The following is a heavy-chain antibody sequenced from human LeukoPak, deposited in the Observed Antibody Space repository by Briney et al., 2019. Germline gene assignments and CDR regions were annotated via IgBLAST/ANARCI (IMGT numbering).Heavy chain of an antibody. V-gene: IGHV3-23*01. D-gene: IGHD6-19*01. CDR2: ISGSGGST. CDR1: GFTFSRYA. J-gene: IGHJ4*02. CDR3: ARAGPESIPVAGTGEFDY. Sequence: GGSLRLSCAASGFTFSRYAMSWVRQAPGKGLEWVSLISGSGGSTYYADSVKGRFTISRDNTKNSLNLKMNSLRAEDTAVYDCARAGPESIPVAGTGEFDYWGQGTLVTVSS.